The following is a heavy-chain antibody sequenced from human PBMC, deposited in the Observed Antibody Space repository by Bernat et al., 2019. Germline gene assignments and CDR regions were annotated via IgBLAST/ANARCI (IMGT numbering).Heavy chain of an antibody. CDR3: ARAKSSSRSEYYYYYYMDV. CDR2: TYYRSKWYN. V-gene: IGHV6-1*01. Sequence: QVQLQQSGPGLVKPSQTLSLTCAISGDSVSSNSAAWNWIRQSPSRGLEWLGRTYYRSKWYNDYAVSVKSRITINPDTSKNQFSLQLNSVTPEDTAVYYCARAKSSSRSEYYYYYYMDVWGKGTTVTVSS. J-gene: IGHJ6*03. CDR1: GDSVSSNSAA. D-gene: IGHD6-13*01.